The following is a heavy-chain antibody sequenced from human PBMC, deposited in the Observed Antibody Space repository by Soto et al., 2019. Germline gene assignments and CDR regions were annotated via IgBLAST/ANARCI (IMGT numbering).Heavy chain of an antibody. J-gene: IGHJ6*03. V-gene: IGHV3-33*01. CDR3: ARDKVRVYGDYDPPYYYYYMDV. Sequence: GGSLRLSCAASGFTFSSYGMHWVRQAPGKGLEWVAVIWYDGSNKYYADSVKGRFTISRDNSKNTLYLQMNSLRAEDTAVYYCARDKVRVYGDYDPPYYYYYMDVWGKGTTVTVSS. CDR2: IWYDGSNK. D-gene: IGHD4-17*01. CDR1: GFTFSSYG.